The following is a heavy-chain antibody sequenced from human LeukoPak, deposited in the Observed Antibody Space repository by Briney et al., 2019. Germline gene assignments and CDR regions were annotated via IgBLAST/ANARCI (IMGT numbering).Heavy chain of an antibody. CDR3: ARGTGPVDY. CDR1: GFTYSSYS. CDR2: ISSSSSYI. D-gene: IGHD1-1*01. V-gene: IGHV3-21*01. J-gene: IGHJ4*02. Sequence: PGGSLRLSCAASGFTYSSYSMNWVRQAPGKGLEWVSSISSSSSYIYYADSVKGRFTVSRDNAKNSLYLQMNSLRAEDTAVYYCARGTGPVDYWGQGTLVTVST.